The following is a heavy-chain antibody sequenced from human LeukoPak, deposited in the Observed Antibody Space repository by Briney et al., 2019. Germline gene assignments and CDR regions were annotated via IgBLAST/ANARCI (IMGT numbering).Heavy chain of an antibody. CDR1: GYTFTSYA. V-gene: IGHV7-4-1*02. CDR3: AISPVYYDILTGYYKASPLDY. CDR2: INTNTGNP. D-gene: IGHD3-9*01. J-gene: IGHJ4*02. Sequence: ASVKVSCKASGYTFTSYAMNWVRQAPGQGREWMGWINTNTGNPTSAQGFTGRFVFSLDTSVSTAYLQISSLKAEDTAVYYCAISPVYYDILTGYYKASPLDYWGQGTLVTVSS.